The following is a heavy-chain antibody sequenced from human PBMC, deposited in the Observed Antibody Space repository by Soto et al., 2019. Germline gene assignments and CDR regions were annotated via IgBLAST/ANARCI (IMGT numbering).Heavy chain of an antibody. D-gene: IGHD2-15*01. CDR3: ARPPLGYCSGGSCYEEAFDI. V-gene: IGHV1-69*02. CDR2: IIPILGIA. Sequence: AVKVSCKASGGTFSSYTISWVRQAPGQGLEWMGRIIPILGIANYAQKFQGRVTITADKSTSTAYMELSSLRSEDTAVYYCARPPLGYCSGGSCYEEAFDIWG. J-gene: IGHJ3*02. CDR1: GGTFSSYT.